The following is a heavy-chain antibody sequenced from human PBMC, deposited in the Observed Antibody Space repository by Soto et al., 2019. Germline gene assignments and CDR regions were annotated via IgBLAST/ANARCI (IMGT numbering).Heavy chain of an antibody. J-gene: IGHJ3*02. CDR2: ISSSSSYI. V-gene: IGHV3-21*01. D-gene: IGHD3-10*01. Sequence: GSLRLSCAASGFTFSSYSMNWVRQAPGKGLEWVSSISSSSSYIYYADSVKGRFTISRDNAKNSLYLQMNSLRAEDTAVYYCARASDGANDAFDIWGQGTMVTVSS. CDR1: GFTFSSYS. CDR3: ARASDGANDAFDI.